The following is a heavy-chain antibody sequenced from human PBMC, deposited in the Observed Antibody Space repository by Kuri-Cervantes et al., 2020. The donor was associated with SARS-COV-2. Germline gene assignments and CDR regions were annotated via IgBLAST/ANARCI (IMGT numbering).Heavy chain of an antibody. D-gene: IGHD2-2*01. CDR2: INPSGGST. CDR3: ARVSGGCSSTSCYFASYYYYMDV. Sequence: ASVKVSCKASGYTFTSYYMHWVRQAPGQGLEWMGIINPSGGSTSYAQKFQGRVTMTRDTSTSTVYMELSSLRSEDTAVYYCARVSGGCSSTSCYFASYYYYMDVWGKGTTVTVSS. J-gene: IGHJ6*03. V-gene: IGHV1-46*01. CDR1: GYTFTSYY.